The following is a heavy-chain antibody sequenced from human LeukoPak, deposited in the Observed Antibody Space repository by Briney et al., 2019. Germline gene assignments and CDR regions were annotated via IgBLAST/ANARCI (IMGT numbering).Heavy chain of an antibody. CDR3: ARVPPPAGGPDYYFDY. Sequence: ASVKVSCKASGYTFTGYYMHWVRQAPGQGLEWMGWINPNSGGTNYAQKFQGRVTMTRDTSISTAYMELSRLRSDDTAVYYCARVPPPAGGPDYYFDYWGQGTLATVSS. CDR1: GYTFTGYY. CDR2: INPNSGGT. J-gene: IGHJ4*02. V-gene: IGHV1-2*02. D-gene: IGHD3-10*01.